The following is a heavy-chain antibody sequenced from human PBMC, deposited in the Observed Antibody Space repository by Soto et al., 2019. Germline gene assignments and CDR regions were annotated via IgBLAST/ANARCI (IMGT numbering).Heavy chain of an antibody. D-gene: IGHD1-26*01. V-gene: IGHV4-39*01. CDR2: ISYGGST. J-gene: IGHJ6*02. CDR3: ARGGIPPSGYGIAYAMDV. CDR1: GGSINSSKY. Sequence: PSETLSLTCIVSGGSINSSKYWAWVRQSPGRGLEWIGTISYGGSTYYTPALKSRVTLSVDTSKNQFSLNLNSVTAADTAVYYCARGGIPPSGYGIAYAMDVWGQGTTVTVS.